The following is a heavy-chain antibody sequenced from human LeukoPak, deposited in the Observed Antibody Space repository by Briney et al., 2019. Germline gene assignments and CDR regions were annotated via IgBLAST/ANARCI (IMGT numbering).Heavy chain of an antibody. D-gene: IGHD3-22*01. CDR2: ISAYNGNT. V-gene: IGHV1-18*01. CDR1: GYTFTSYG. J-gene: IGHJ4*02. Sequence: ASVKVSCKASGYTFTSYGISWVRQAPGQGLEWMGWISAYNGNTNYAQKLQGRVTMTTDTSTSTAYMELRSLRSDDTAVYYCARWGAARSGYYYNDYWGQGTLVTVSS. CDR3: ARWGAARSGYYYNDY.